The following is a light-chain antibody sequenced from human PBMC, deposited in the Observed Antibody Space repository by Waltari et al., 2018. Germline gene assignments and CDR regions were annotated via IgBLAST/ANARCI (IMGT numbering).Light chain of an antibody. CDR1: QSLVHSNGNTY. V-gene: IGKV2-30*02. Sequence: DVVMTQSPLSLPTTPGQPASISCRSSQSLVHSNGNTYLSWYQQKPGQPPSRLIYEVSNQDSGVPDRFSGSGAGTDFTLKISRVEAEDVGVYYCGQGTHLPPTFGQGTKVEIK. CDR3: GQGTHLPPT. J-gene: IGKJ1*01. CDR2: EVS.